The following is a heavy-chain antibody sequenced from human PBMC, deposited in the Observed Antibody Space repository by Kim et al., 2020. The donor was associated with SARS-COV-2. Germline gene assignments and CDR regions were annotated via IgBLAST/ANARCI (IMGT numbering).Heavy chain of an antibody. CDR2: ISVYNGDT. Sequence: ASVKVSCKASGYTFSTYGISWVRQVAGRGLEWIGGISVYNGDTIYAQKYQGRLTFTTYRSSNMVYMELSSLNPDDSSLYYCARGEAWFDTWGQGTLVSVS. V-gene: IGHV1-18*04. CDR3: ARGEAWFDT. J-gene: IGHJ5*02. CDR1: GYTFSTYG.